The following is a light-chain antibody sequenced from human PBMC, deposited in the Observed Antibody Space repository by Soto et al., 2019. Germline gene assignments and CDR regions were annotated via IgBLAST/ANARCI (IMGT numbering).Light chain of an antibody. CDR1: QSVSTY. J-gene: IGKJ4*01. Sequence: EIVLTQSPATLSLSPGERATLSCRASQSVSTYLAWYQQKPGQAPRLLIYDESKRATGIPARFSGSGSGTDFTLTITSLESEDFAVYYCQQRSTWPPRLTFGGGTKVDIK. V-gene: IGKV3-11*01. CDR3: QQRSTWPPRLT. CDR2: DES.